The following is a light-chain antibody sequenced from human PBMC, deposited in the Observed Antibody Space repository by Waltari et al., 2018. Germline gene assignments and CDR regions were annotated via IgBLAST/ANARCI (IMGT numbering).Light chain of an antibody. Sequence: DIQMTQSPSSLSASVGDRVTITCRASQSISSYLNWYQQKPGKAPNLLIYAASSLQSGVPSRFSGSGSGTDFTLTISSLQPEDFATYYCQQSYSTPLFTFGPGTKVEIK. CDR1: QSISSY. CDR2: AAS. V-gene: IGKV1-39*01. J-gene: IGKJ3*01. CDR3: QQSYSTPLFT.